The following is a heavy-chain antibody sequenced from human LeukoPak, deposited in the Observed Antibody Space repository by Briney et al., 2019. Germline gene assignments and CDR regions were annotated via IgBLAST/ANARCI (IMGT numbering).Heavy chain of an antibody. CDR3: ARSMTSMLKVNWFDP. Sequence: PSETLSLTCSVSGYSIRSGYSWGWIRQPPGKGLEWIGSISHSGNTYYNSSLKSRVTISLDTSKNQFSLKLNSVTAADTAVYFCARSMTSMLKVNWFDPWGQGTLVTVSS. D-gene: IGHD3-16*01. CDR1: GYSIRSGYS. V-gene: IGHV4-38-2*01. CDR2: ISHSGNT. J-gene: IGHJ5*02.